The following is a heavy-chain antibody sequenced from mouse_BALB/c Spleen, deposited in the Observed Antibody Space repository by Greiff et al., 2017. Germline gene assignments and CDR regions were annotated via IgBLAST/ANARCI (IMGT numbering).Heavy chain of an antibody. CDR3: ARGTTVVATDY. D-gene: IGHD1-1*01. Sequence: EVMLVESGGGLVKPGGSLKLSCAASGFTFSSYAMSWVRQTPEKRLEWVASISSGGSTYYPDSVKGRFTISRDNARNILYLQMSSLRSEDTAMYYCARGTTVVATDYWGQGTTLTVSS. V-gene: IGHV5-6-5*01. J-gene: IGHJ2*01. CDR2: ISSGGST. CDR1: GFTFSSYA.